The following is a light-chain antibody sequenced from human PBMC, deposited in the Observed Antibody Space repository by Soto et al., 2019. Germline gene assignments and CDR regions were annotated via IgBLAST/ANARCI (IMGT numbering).Light chain of an antibody. J-gene: IGKJ1*01. V-gene: IGKV3-15*01. CDR1: HSVNSH. CDR2: GAS. CDR3: EPSNSYWS. Sequence: MMTTLSPATVSVTPGERVTLSCRTSHSVNSHVAWYQQKPGQAPRLLIFGASSRANGIPARFSGSGSGTDFTLTICCLQPDDIPTYYCEPSNSYWSFCQVTKVAIK.